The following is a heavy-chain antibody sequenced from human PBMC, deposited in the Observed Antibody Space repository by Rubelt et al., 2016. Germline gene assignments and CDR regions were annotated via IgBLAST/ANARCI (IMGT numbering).Heavy chain of an antibody. J-gene: IGHJ5*02. CDR3: AKSAEGSTWYDA. V-gene: IGHV4-39*01. CDR2: IYSGGNT. CDR1: GGSISRSRYY. Sequence: QVKLQESGPGLVKPSETLSLTCIVSGGSISRSRYYWGWIRQPPGNGLEWIGSIYSGGNTYYNPSLNSRITISVDSSKNQFSLKLSSLTAADTAVYYCAKSAEGSTWYDAWGPGTLVTVSS. D-gene: IGHD6-13*01.